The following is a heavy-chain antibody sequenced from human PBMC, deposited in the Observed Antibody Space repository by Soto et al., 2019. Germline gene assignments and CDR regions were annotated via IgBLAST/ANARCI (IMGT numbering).Heavy chain of an antibody. V-gene: IGHV3-30*18. CDR1: GFTFSSYG. CDR3: AKLGYDLWSGYYVVGDYYYYGMDV. Sequence: QVQLVESGGGVVQPGRSLRLSCAASGFTFSSYGMHWVRQAPGKGLEWVAVISYDGSNKYYADSVKGRFTISRDNSKNTLYLQMNSLRAEDTAVYYCAKLGYDLWSGYYVVGDYYYYGMDVWGQGTTVTVSS. J-gene: IGHJ6*02. D-gene: IGHD3-3*01. CDR2: ISYDGSNK.